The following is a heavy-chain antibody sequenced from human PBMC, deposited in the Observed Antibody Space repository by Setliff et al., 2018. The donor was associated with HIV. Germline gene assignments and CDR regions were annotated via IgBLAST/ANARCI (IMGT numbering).Heavy chain of an antibody. CDR1: GGSISSSSYY. V-gene: IGHV4-39*01. CDR3: ARPPGKWLVLGHWYFDL. Sequence: KPSETLSLTCTVSGGSISSSSYYWGWIRQPPGKGLEWIGSIYYSGSTYYNPSLKSRVTISVDTSKNQFSLKLSSVTAADTAVYYCARPPGKWLVLGHWYFDLWGRGTLVTVSS. D-gene: IGHD6-19*01. CDR2: IYYSGST. J-gene: IGHJ2*01.